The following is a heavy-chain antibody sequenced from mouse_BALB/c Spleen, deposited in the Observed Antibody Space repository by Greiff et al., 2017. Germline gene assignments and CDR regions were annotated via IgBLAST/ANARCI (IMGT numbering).Heavy chain of an antibody. Sequence: EVKLVESGGGLVQPGGSRKLSCAASGFTFSSFGMHWVRQAPEKGLEWVAYISSGSSTIYYADTVKGRFTISRDNPKNTLFLQMTSLRSEDTAMYYCEREVRPAMVGAGFAYWGQGTLVTVSA. V-gene: IGHV5-17*02. J-gene: IGHJ3*01. CDR1: GFTFSSFG. CDR2: ISSGSSTI. CDR3: EREVRPAMVGAGFAY. D-gene: IGHD1-1*02.